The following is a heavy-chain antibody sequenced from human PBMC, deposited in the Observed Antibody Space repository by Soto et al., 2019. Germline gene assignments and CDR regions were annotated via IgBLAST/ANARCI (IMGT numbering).Heavy chain of an antibody. CDR1: GGSISSGGYY. CDR2: IYYSGST. D-gene: IGHD1-26*01. Sequence: TSETLSLTCTVSGGSISSGGYYWSWIRQHPGKGLEWIGYIYYSGSTYYNPSLKSRVTISVDTSKNQFSLKLSSVTAADTAVYYCARDRTRELRSYGMDVWGQGTTVTVSS. J-gene: IGHJ6*02. V-gene: IGHV4-31*03. CDR3: ARDRTRELRSYGMDV.